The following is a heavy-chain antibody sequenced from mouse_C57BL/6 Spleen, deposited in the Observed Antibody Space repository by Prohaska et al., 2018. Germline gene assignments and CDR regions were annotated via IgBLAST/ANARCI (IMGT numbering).Heavy chain of an antibody. J-gene: IGHJ1*03. CDR1: GYTFTDYE. V-gene: IGHV1-15*01. CDR2: IDPETGGT. CDR3: TRSNYYGRSPSYFDV. Sequence: SVTLSFKASGYTFTDYEMHWVKQTPVHGLEWIGAIDPETGGTAYNQKFKGKAILTADKSASTAYMEFRSLTSEDSDVYYCTRSNYYGRSPSYFDVWGTGTTVTVCS. D-gene: IGHD1-1*01.